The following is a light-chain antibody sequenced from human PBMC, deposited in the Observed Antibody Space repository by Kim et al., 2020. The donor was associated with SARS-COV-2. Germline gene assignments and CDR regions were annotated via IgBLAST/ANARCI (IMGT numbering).Light chain of an antibody. J-gene: IGKJ1*01. CDR1: QSISSG. CDR3: QHYNRYSWT. V-gene: IGKV1-5*03. Sequence: DIQMTQSPSTLSASVGDRVTITCRASQSISSGLAWYQQRPGKAPKLLIYRTSSLESGVPSRFTGSGSGTDFTLTISSLQPDDFATYYCQHYNRYSWTFGQGTKVDIK. CDR2: RTS.